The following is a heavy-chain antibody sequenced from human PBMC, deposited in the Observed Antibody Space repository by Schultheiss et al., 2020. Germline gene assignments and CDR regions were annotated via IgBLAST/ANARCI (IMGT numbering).Heavy chain of an antibody. CDR3: ARERYGGVFDY. V-gene: IGHV1-2*02. Sequence: ASVKVSCKASGYTFTGYYMHWVRQAPGQGLEWMGWINPNSGGTNYAQKFQGRVTITADKSTSTAYMELSSLRSDDTAVYYCARERYGGVFDYWGQGTLVTVSS. J-gene: IGHJ4*02. CDR1: GYTFTGYY. CDR2: INPNSGGT. D-gene: IGHD2-8*02.